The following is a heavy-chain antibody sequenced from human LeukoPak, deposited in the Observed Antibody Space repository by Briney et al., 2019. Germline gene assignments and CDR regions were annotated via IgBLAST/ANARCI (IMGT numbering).Heavy chain of an antibody. CDR2: IYYSGST. V-gene: IGHV4-59*01. D-gene: IGHD6-13*01. Sequence: SETLSLTCTVSGGSISSYYWSWIRQPPGKGLEWIGYIYYSGSTNYNPSLKSRVTISVDTSKNQFSLKLSSVTAADTAVYYCARVPRGIAAAYFDYWGQGTLVTVSS. CDR1: GGSISSYY. CDR3: ARVPRGIAAAYFDY. J-gene: IGHJ4*02.